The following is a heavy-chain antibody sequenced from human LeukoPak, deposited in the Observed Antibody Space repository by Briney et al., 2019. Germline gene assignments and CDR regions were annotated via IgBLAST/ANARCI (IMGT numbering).Heavy chain of an antibody. CDR1: GGTFSSYA. Sequence: SVKVSCKASGGTFSSYAISWVRQAPGQGLEWMGGIIPIFGTANYAQKFQGRVTITADESTSTAYMELSSLRSEDTAVYYCARNNRPTVTTPSWFDPWGQGALVTVSS. CDR3: ARNNRPTVTTPSWFDP. D-gene: IGHD4-17*01. J-gene: IGHJ5*02. CDR2: IIPIFGTA. V-gene: IGHV1-69*01.